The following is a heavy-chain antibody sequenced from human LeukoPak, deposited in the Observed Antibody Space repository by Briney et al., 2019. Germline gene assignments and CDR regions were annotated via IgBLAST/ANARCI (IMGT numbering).Heavy chain of an antibody. J-gene: IGHJ4*02. CDR1: GFTFSIYT. CDR2: IYYSGST. D-gene: IGHD3-22*01. CDR3: ARHHPVSRLLPKGGFDY. V-gene: IGHV4-39*01. Sequence: PGGSLRLSCAASGFTFSIYTMTWVRQPPGKGLEWIGSIYYSGSTYYNPSLKSRVTISVDTSKNQFSLKLSSVTAADTAVYYCARHHPVSRLLPKGGFDYWGQGTLVTVSS.